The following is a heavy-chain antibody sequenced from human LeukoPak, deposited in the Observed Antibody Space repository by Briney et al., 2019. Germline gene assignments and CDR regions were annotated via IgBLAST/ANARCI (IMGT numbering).Heavy chain of an antibody. V-gene: IGHV1-46*01. CDR1: GYTFTSYY. D-gene: IGHD3-22*01. Sequence: ASVTVSCTASGYTFTSYYIHWVRQAPGQGLEWMGIINPSGGSTNYAQKFQGRVTMTRDTSTSTVYMELSSLRSEDTAVCYCARARYYDSQGGFDPWGQGTLVTVSS. CDR2: INPSGGST. J-gene: IGHJ5*02. CDR3: ARARYYDSQGGFDP.